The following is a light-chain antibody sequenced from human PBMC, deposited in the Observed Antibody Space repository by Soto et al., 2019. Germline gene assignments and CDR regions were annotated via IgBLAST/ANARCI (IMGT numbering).Light chain of an antibody. CDR3: QQYGSSPLT. CDR2: GAS. Sequence: EIVLTQSPGTLSLSPGERATLSCRASQSVSSSYLAWYQQKPGQAPRLLIYGASSRATGIPDRFSGSGSGTDFTLTISRREPEDFAVYYCQQYGSSPLTFGVGTKVEI. V-gene: IGKV3-20*01. CDR1: QSVSSSY. J-gene: IGKJ4*01.